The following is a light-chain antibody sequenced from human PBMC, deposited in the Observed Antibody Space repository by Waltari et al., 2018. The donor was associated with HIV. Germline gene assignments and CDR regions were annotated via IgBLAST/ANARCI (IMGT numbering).Light chain of an antibody. CDR2: EVS. Sequence: QSALTQPASVSGSPGQSITISCTGTSDLRHYNSVSWYQHHPGQAPKVIIYEVSNRPSGVSSRFSGSISGNTASLTISGLQAEDEADYFCSSYISSASPEFGGGTKVTVL. CDR3: SSYISSASPE. J-gene: IGLJ3*02. CDR1: SDLRHYNS. V-gene: IGLV2-14*01.